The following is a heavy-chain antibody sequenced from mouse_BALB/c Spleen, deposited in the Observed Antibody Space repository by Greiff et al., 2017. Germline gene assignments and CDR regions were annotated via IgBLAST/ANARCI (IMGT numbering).Heavy chain of an antibody. Sequence: VQLQQPGAELVMPGASVKMSCKASGYTFTDYWMHWVKQRPGQGLEWIGAIDTSDSYTSYNQKFKGKATLTVDESSSTAYMQLSSLTSEDSAVYYCARDGSSYYFDYWGQGTTLTVSS. D-gene: IGHD1-1*01. J-gene: IGHJ2*01. V-gene: IGHV1-69*01. CDR3: ARDGSSYYFDY. CDR2: IDTSDSYT. CDR1: GYTFTDYW.